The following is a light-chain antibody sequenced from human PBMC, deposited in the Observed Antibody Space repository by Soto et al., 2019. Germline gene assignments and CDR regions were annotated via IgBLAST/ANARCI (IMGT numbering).Light chain of an antibody. V-gene: IGKV1-16*01. CDR2: AAS. CDR1: LPISNY. Sequence: DIQMTQSPSSLSASVGDRVTITCRASLPISNYLAWYQQKPGKIPNLLIYAASSLESGVPTRFSGSGSGTDFSLTISSLQPDDFATYYCQQYNSYPWTFGQGTKVDIK. CDR3: QQYNSYPWT. J-gene: IGKJ1*01.